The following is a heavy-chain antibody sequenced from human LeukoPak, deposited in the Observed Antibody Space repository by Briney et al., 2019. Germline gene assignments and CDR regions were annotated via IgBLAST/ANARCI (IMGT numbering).Heavy chain of an antibody. J-gene: IGHJ4*02. V-gene: IGHV3-30*18. CDR2: ISYDGSNK. CDR3: AKDYSSSWTGNY. D-gene: IGHD6-13*01. Sequence: GGSLRLSCAASGFTFSSYGMHWVRQAPGKGLEWVAVISYDGSNKYYADSVKGRFTISRDNSKNTLYLQMNSLRAEDTAVYYCAKDYSSSWTGNYWGQGTLVTVSS. CDR1: GFTFSSYG.